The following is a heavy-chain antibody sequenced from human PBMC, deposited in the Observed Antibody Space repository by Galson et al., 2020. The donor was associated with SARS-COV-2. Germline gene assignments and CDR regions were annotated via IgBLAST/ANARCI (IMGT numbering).Heavy chain of an antibody. CDR2: INPNSGGT. V-gene: IGHV1-2*02. J-gene: IGHJ4*02. CDR3: ARAVPLTMVRGVIITYPYFDY. D-gene: IGHD3-10*01. CDR1: GYTFTGYY. Sequence: ASVKVSCKASGYTFTGYYMHWVRQAPGQGLEWMGWINPNSGGTNYAQKFQGRVTMTRDTSISTAYMELSRLRSDDTAVYYCARAVPLTMVRGVIITYPYFDYWGQGTLVTVSS.